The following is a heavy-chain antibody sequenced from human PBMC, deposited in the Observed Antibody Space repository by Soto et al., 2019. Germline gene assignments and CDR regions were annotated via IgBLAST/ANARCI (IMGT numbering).Heavy chain of an antibody. CDR3: ARDSSGPGYSYGKLDY. V-gene: IGHV4-31*03. J-gene: IGHJ4*02. CDR2: IYYSGST. D-gene: IGHD5-18*01. CDR1: GGSISTGGYY. Sequence: PSETLSLTCTVSGGSISTGGYYWTWIRQHPGKGLEWIGYIYYSGSTYYNPSLRSRITISVDTSKNQLSLKLGSVTAADTAVYYCARDSSGPGYSYGKLDYWGQGTLVTVSS.